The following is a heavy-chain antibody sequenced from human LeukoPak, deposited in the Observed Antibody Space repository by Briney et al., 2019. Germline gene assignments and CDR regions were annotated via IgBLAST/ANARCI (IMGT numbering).Heavy chain of an antibody. CDR3: AKVIFYGSGSFDY. CDR2: ISWSSGSI. Sequence: GGSLRLSCAASGFTFDDYAMHWVRQAPGKGLEWVSGISWSSGSIGYADSVKGRFTISRDNAKNSLYLQMNSLRAEDTALYYCAKVIFYGSGSFDYWGQGTLVTVSS. CDR1: GFTFDDYA. V-gene: IGHV3-9*01. D-gene: IGHD3-10*01. J-gene: IGHJ4*02.